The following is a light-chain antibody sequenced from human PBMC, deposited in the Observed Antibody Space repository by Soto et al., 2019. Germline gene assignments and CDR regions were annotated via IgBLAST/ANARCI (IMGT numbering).Light chain of an antibody. J-gene: IGKJ2*01. CDR2: DAS. CDR1: QSVSSY. Sequence: EIVLTQSPATLSLSPGERATLSCRASQSVSSYLAWYQQKPGKAPRVLIYDASNRATGIPARFSGSGSGTDFTLTISSREPEDFAVYYCQQRSNWPPTFGQGTKLEIK. CDR3: QQRSNWPPT. V-gene: IGKV3-11*01.